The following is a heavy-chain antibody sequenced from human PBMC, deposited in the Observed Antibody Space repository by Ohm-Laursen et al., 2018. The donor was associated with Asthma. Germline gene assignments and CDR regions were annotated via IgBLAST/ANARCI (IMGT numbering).Heavy chain of an antibody. D-gene: IGHD3-9*01. CDR1: GGSISSYY. Sequence: SETLSLTCTVSGGSISSYYWSWIRQSPGKGLEWIGYIYYSGSTNYNPSLKSRVTISVDTSKNQFSLKLSSVTAADTAVYYCARVGYDILTGYEYYFDYWGQGTLVTVSS. V-gene: IGHV4-59*01. J-gene: IGHJ4*02. CDR3: ARVGYDILTGYEYYFDY. CDR2: IYYSGST.